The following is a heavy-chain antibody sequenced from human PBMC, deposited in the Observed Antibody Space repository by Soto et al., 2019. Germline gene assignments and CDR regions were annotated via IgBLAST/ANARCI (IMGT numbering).Heavy chain of an antibody. CDR1: GGSFSGYY. Sequence: SETLSLTCAVYGGSFSGYYWSWIRQPPGKGLEWIGEINHSGSTNYNPSLKSRVTISVDTSKNQFSLRLSSVTAADTAVYYCARKKGTYLIFGVVNYLGPFDYWGQGTLVTVSS. D-gene: IGHD3-3*01. CDR3: ARKKGTYLIFGVVNYLGPFDY. CDR2: INHSGST. V-gene: IGHV4-34*01. J-gene: IGHJ4*02.